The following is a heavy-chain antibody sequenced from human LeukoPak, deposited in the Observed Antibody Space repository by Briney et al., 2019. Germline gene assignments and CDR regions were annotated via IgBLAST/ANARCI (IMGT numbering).Heavy chain of an antibody. CDR2: INHSGST. J-gene: IGHJ3*02. V-gene: IGHV4-34*01. CDR1: GGSISSYY. Sequence: SETLSLTCTVSGGSISSYYWSWIRQPPGKGLEWIGEINHSGSTNYNPSLKSRVTISVDTSKNQFSLKLSSVTAADTAVYYCARGPPPGAFDIWGQGTMVTVSS. CDR3: ARGPPPGAFDI.